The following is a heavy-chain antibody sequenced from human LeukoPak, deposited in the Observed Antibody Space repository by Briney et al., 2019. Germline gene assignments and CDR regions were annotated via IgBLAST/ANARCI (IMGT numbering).Heavy chain of an antibody. CDR3: ARGGTYYYDSSGYSFFDY. CDR2: IYSGGST. V-gene: IGHV3-53*04. Sequence: GGSLRLSCAASGFTVSSNYMSWVRQAPGKGLERVSVIYSGGSTYYADSVKGRFTISRHNSKNTLYLQMNSLRAEDTAVYYCARGGTYYYDSSGYSFFDYWGQGTLVTVSS. D-gene: IGHD3-22*01. J-gene: IGHJ4*02. CDR1: GFTVSSNY.